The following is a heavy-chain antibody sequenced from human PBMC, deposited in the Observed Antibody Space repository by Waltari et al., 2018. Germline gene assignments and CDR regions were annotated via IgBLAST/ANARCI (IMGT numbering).Heavy chain of an antibody. CDR3: ARGRDYGDYDDY. CDR2: INHSGST. V-gene: IGHV4-34*01. D-gene: IGHD4-17*01. Sequence: QVQLQQWGAGLLKPSETLSLTCAVYGGSFSGYYWSWIRQPPGKGLEWIGEINHSGSTNYNPSLKSRVTISVDTSKNQFSLKLSSVTAADTAVYYCARGRDYGDYDDYWGQGTLVTVSS. CDR1: GGSFSGYY. J-gene: IGHJ4*02.